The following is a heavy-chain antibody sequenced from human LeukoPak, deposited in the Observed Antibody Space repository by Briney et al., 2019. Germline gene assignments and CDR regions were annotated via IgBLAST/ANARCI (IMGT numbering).Heavy chain of an antibody. D-gene: IGHD3-3*01. J-gene: IGHJ6*03. CDR2: INHSGST. V-gene: IGHV4-34*01. CDR1: GGSFSGYY. Sequence: SETLSLTCAVYGGSFSGYYWSWIRQPPGKGLEWIGEINHSGSTNYNPSLKSRVTISVDTSKNQFSLKLSSVTAADTAVYYCARGGTTIFGVVIIGHYMDVWGKGTTVTVSS. CDR3: ARGGTTIFGVVIIGHYMDV.